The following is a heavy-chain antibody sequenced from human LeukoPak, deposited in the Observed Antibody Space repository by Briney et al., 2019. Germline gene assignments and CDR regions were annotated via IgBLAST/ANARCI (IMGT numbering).Heavy chain of an antibody. CDR1: GFTFDDYG. D-gene: IGHD6-13*01. J-gene: IGHJ4*02. Sequence: GGSLRLSCAASGFTFDDYGMSWVCQAPGKGLEWVSGINWNGGSTGYADSVKGRFTISRDNAKNSLYLQMNSLRAEDTALYYCARVAGIAAAGTPDYWGQGTLVTVSS. CDR3: ARVAGIAAAGTPDY. CDR2: INWNGGST. V-gene: IGHV3-20*04.